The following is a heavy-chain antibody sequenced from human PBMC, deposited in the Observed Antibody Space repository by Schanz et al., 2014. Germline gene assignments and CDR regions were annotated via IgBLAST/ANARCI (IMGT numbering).Heavy chain of an antibody. CDR2: ISYDGSNK. CDR3: ARDRGYCSGGSCLTFDY. Sequence: QEQLVESGGGLVKPGGSLRLSCAASGFTFITYTMNWVRQAPGKGLEWVAVISYDGSNKYYADSVKGRFTISRDNSKNTLYLQMNTLRAEDTAVYYCARDRGYCSGGSCLTFDYWGQGTLVTVSS. J-gene: IGHJ4*02. D-gene: IGHD2-15*01. V-gene: IGHV3-30-3*01. CDR1: GFTFITYT.